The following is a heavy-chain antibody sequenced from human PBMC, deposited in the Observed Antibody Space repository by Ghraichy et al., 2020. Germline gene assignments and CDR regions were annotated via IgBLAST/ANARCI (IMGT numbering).Heavy chain of an antibody. J-gene: IGHJ4*02. CDR2: IRGIGGTT. Sequence: LSLTCAASGFTFSSYAMSWVRQAPGKGLEWVSGIRGIGGTTYYADSVKGRFTISRDNSKSTLYLQMNSLRAEDTAVYYCANYPDYGDYHFDYWGQGTLVTVSS. CDR3: ANYPDYGDYHFDY. V-gene: IGHV3-23*01. D-gene: IGHD4-17*01. CDR1: GFTFSSYA.